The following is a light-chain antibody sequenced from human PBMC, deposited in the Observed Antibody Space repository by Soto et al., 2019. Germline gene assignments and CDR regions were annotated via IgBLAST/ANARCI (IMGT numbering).Light chain of an antibody. CDR2: WGS. CDR3: MQRLQTPWK. J-gene: IGKJ1*01. CDR1: QSLRHTKGYHY. V-gene: IGKV2-28*01. Sequence: IVMTQSPVSLSVTLGEPASTSCRATQSLRHTKGYHYLDWYLQKPWQYPELLVYWGSNRASGVPDRFSAGGAGTDFTLKLSRVEAEEVGSYYCMQRLQTPWKFGPGTKVEIK.